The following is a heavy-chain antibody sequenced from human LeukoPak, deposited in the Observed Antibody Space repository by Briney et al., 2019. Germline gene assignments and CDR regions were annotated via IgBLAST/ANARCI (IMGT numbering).Heavy chain of an antibody. D-gene: IGHD5-24*01. CDR3: ARDLPRDRVSLYYYMDV. V-gene: IGHV4-4*07. Sequence: SETLSLTCAVYGGSFSSYYWSWIRQPAGKGLEWIGRIYTSGSTNYNPSLKSRVTMSVDTSKNQFSLKLSSVTAADTAVYYCARDLPRDRVSLYYYMDVWGKGTTVTVSS. CDR1: GGSFSSYY. CDR2: IYTSGST. J-gene: IGHJ6*03.